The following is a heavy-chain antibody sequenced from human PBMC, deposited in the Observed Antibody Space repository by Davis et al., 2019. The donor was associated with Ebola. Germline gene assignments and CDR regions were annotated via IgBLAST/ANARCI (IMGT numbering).Heavy chain of an antibody. CDR3: ARDQADIVVVVAATNWFDP. J-gene: IGHJ5*02. D-gene: IGHD2-15*01. CDR2: INSDGSST. Sequence: GESLKISCAASGFTFSSYWMHWVRQAPGKGLVWVSRINSDGSSTSYADSVKGRFTISRDNAKNTLYLQMNSLRAEDTAVYYCARDQADIVVVVAATNWFDPWGQGTLVTVSS. V-gene: IGHV3-74*01. CDR1: GFTFSSYW.